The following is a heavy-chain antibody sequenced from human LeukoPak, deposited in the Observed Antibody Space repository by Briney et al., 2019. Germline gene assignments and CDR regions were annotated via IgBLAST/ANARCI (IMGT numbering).Heavy chain of an antibody. CDR3: AKDRHGYSCGPPKFDY. CDR1: GFTFSSYA. V-gene: IGHV3-23*01. J-gene: IGHJ4*02. Sequence: PGGSLRLSCAASGFTFSSYAMSWVRQAPGKGLEWVSAISGSGGSTYYADSVKGRFTISRDNSKNTLYLQMNSLRAEDTAVYYCAKDRHGYSCGPPKFDYWGQGTLVTVSS. D-gene: IGHD5-18*01. CDR2: ISGSGGST.